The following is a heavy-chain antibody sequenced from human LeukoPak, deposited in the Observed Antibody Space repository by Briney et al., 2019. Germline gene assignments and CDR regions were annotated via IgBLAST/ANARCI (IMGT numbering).Heavy chain of an antibody. D-gene: IGHD6-6*01. CDR2: ISYDGSNK. CDR3: AREQASSSYLVDY. CDR1: GFTFSSYG. V-gene: IGHV3-30*03. Sequence: GGSLRLSCAASGFTFSSYGMHWVRQAPGKGLEWVAVISYDGSNKYYADSVKGRFTISRDNSKNTLYLQMNSLRAEDTAVYYCAREQASSSYLVDYWGQGTLVTVSS. J-gene: IGHJ4*02.